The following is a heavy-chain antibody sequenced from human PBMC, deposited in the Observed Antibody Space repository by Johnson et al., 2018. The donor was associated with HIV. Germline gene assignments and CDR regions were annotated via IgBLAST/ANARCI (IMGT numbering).Heavy chain of an antibody. CDR2: IYSGGST. D-gene: IGHD3/OR15-3a*01. J-gene: IGHJ3*02. CDR3: ARDGRGLDAFDI. CDR1: GFTVSSNY. Sequence: VQLVESGGGLVQPGGSLRVSCAASGFTVSSNYMSWVRQAPGKGLEWVSVIYSGGSTYYADSVKGRFTISRDNSKNTLYLQMNSLRAEDTVVYYCARDGRGLDAFDIWGQGTMVTVSS. V-gene: IGHV3-66*02.